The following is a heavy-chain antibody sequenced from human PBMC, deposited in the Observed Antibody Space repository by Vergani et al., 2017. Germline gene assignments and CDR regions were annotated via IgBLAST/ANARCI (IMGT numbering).Heavy chain of an antibody. D-gene: IGHD2-15*01. V-gene: IGHV3-23*01. Sequence: EVQLLESGGGLVQPGGSLRLSCAASGSTFSSYAMSWVRQAPGKGLEWVSAICGSGGSTYYADSVKGRFTISRDNSKNTLDLQMNSLRAEDPAVYYCARGDVENIDYWGQGTLVTVSS. CDR2: ICGSGGST. CDR3: ARGDVENIDY. J-gene: IGHJ4*02. CDR1: GSTFSSYA.